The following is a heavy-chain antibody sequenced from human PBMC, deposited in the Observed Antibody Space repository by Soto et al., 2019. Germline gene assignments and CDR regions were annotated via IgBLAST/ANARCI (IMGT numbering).Heavy chain of an antibody. CDR1: GFTFSNYA. CDR2: IRSSDGSA. Sequence: EVQRLESGGGLVQPGGSLRLSCATSGFTFSNYAMSWVRQTPGKGLEWVSGIRSSDGSAFDADSVRGRFTISRDNSKNTLYLEMNSLRAEDPALYYCARGKRDYDYGPLDYWGQGILVTVSS. V-gene: IGHV3-23*01. CDR3: ARGKRDYDYGPLDY. J-gene: IGHJ4*02. D-gene: IGHD5-12*01.